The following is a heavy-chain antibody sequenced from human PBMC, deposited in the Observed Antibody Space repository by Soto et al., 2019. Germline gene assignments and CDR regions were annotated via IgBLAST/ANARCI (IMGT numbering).Heavy chain of an antibody. CDR3: ARGAIAAHWFDP. J-gene: IGHJ5*02. CDR2: IFHSGST. V-gene: IGHV4-31*03. CDR1: GDSISNGGFY. Sequence: QVQLQESGPGLVKPSQTLSLTCTVSGDSISNGGFYYSWIRQHPGQGLEWVGYIFHSGSTLSNPSRRSRVNLSAATSNNHLFLKRTSVTAADTAVYYCARGAIAAHWFDPWGQGTLVTVSA. D-gene: IGHD2-21*01.